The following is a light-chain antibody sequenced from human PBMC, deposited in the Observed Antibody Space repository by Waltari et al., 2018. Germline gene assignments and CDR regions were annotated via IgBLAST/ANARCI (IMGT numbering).Light chain of an antibody. J-gene: IGKJ4*01. CDR2: WAF. V-gene: IGKV4-1*01. Sequence: DIVMTQSPDSLTVSLGERATIICQSSQSISDSSNNKDYLAWYQQKPGQPPKLLIYWAFTRESGVPDRFSGSGSETDFTLTITSLQAEDVAVYYCQQYLRFPLTFGGGTKVEI. CDR3: QQYLRFPLT. CDR1: QSISDSSNNKDY.